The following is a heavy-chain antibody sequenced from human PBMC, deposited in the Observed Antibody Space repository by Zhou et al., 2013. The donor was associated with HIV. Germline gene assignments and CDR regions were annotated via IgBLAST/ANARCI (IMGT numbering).Heavy chain of an antibody. Sequence: VQLVESGGGVVQPGGSLRLSCTPSGFTFADYGMHWVRQAPGKGLEWLTFISYDGNSKNYADSVKGRFTISRDNSQNTLYLQMSSLRAEDTALYFCAKRGTAVAGISKYAMDVWGQGTMVTVSS. J-gene: IGHJ6*02. D-gene: IGHD6-19*01. CDR3: AKRGTAVAGISKYAMDV. V-gene: IGHV3-30*02. CDR2: ISYDGNSK. CDR1: GFTFADYG.